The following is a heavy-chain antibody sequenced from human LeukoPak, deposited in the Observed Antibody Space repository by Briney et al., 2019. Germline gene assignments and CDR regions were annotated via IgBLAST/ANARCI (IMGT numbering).Heavy chain of an antibody. D-gene: IGHD3-3*01. V-gene: IGHV1-69*05. J-gene: IGHJ6*03. CDR2: IIPIFGTA. CDR1: GGTFSSYA. CDR3: ARAPTTLSYDTTVSEYYYYYMDV. Sequence: GASVKVSCKASGGTFSSYAISWVRQAPGQGLEWMGGIIPIFGTANYAQKFQGRVTITTDESTSTAYMELSSLRSEDTAVYYCARAPTTLSYDTTVSEYYYYYMDVWGKGTTVTVSS.